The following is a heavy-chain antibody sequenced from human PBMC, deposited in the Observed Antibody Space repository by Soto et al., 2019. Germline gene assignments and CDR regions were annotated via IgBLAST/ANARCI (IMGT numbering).Heavy chain of an antibody. CDR2: ISSSSSTI. CDR1: GFTFSSYS. CDR3: ATNTIFGVVTLPGGMDV. V-gene: IGHV3-48*02. D-gene: IGHD3-3*01. Sequence: GSLRLSCAASGFTFSSYSMNWVRQAPGKGLEWVSYISSSSSTIYHADSVKGRFTISRDNAKNSLYLQMNSLRDEDTAVYYCATNTIFGVVTLPGGMDVWGQGTTVTVSS. J-gene: IGHJ6*02.